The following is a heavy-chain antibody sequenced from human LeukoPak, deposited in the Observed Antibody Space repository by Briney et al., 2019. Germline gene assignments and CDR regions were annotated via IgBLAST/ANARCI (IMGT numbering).Heavy chain of an antibody. Sequence: EASVKVSCKASGYTFTSYGISWVRQAPGQGLEWMGIINPSGGSTSYAQKFQGRVTMTRDTSTSTVYMELSSLRSEDTAVYYCARSQGGYSYGSTYYYGMDVWGQGTTVTVSS. D-gene: IGHD5-18*01. CDR2: INPSGGST. CDR3: ARSQGGYSYGSTYYYGMDV. V-gene: IGHV1-46*01. CDR1: GYTFTSYG. J-gene: IGHJ6*02.